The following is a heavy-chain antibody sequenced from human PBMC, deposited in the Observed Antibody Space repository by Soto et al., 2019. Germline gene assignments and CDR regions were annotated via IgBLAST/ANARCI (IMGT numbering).Heavy chain of an antibody. CDR2: ISYDGSNK. Sequence: GGSLRLSCAASGFTFSSYGMHWVRQAPGKGLEWVAVISYDGSNKYYADSVKGRFTISRDNSKNTLYLQMNSLRAEDTAVYYCAKAGRDYIWGSYHGDYWGQGTLVTVSS. V-gene: IGHV3-30*18. D-gene: IGHD3-16*02. J-gene: IGHJ4*02. CDR1: GFTFSSYG. CDR3: AKAGRDYIWGSYHGDY.